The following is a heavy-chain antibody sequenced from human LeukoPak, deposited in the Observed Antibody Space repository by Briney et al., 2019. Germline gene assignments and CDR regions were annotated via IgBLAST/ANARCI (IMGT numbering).Heavy chain of an antibody. D-gene: IGHD3-10*01. CDR3: ARERAITMVRGVRCKGRNWFDP. CDR1: GYTFTGYY. Sequence: ASVKVSCKASGYTFTGYYMHWVRQAPGQGFEWMGWINPNSGGTNYAQKFQGRVTMTRDTSISTAYMELSRLRSDDTAVYYCARERAITMVRGVRCKGRNWFDPWGQGTLVTVSS. V-gene: IGHV1-2*02. CDR2: INPNSGGT. J-gene: IGHJ5*02.